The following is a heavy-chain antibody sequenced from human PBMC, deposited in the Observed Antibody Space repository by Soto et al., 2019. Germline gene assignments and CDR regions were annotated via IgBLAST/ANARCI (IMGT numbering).Heavy chain of an antibody. CDR1: GGSINSGAHY. V-gene: IGHV4-31*03. J-gene: IGHJ4*02. CDR3: ARVDSASCLDY. Sequence: QVQLQESGPGLVKPSQTLSLACTVSGGSINSGAHYWSWLRQHPGKGLEWIGYIYYIGDTQYNPSLKSRVTISLDTSKNQFSLKLNSVTAADTAVYYCARVDSASCLDYWGQGTLVTVSS. D-gene: IGHD6-13*01. CDR2: IYYIGDT.